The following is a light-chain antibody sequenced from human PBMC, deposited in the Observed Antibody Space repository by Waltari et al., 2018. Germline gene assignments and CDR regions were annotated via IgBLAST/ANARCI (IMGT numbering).Light chain of an antibody. CDR1: QNINNN. CDR3: QQYDKGLWT. V-gene: IGKV3-15*01. CDR2: GVS. J-gene: IGKJ1*01. Sequence: EIVMTQSPATVSVSPGDRVTLSCRARQNINNNVAWYQQKPGQAPRLLIYGVSTRATGIPARFGGSGSGTEFTLTISSLQSDDVAVYYCQQYDKGLWTFGQGTKVEIK.